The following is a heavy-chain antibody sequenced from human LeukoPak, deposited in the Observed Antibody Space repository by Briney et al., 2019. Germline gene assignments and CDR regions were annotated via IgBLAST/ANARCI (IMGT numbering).Heavy chain of an antibody. CDR2: FGTRSTSI. V-gene: IGHV3-21*01. J-gene: IGHJ4*02. CDR1: GFTFSGYS. Sequence: GGSLRLSCTASGFTFSGYSMNWIRQAPGKGLEWVSSFGTRSTSIYHAGSVKGRFATPRDNAKNSLYLQMNSLRAEDTALYYCAREVSEGFDFWGQGTLVTVSS. CDR3: AREVSEGFDF. D-gene: IGHD3-22*01.